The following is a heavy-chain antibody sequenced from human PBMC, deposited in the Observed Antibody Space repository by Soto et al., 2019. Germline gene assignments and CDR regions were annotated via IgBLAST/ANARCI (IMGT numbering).Heavy chain of an antibody. D-gene: IGHD6-19*01. J-gene: IGHJ5*02. V-gene: IGHV5-10-1*03. CDR2: IDPSDSYT. CDR1: GYSFTSYW. CDR3: ARGTGTVAGTLRNWFDP. Sequence: EVQLVQSGAEVKKPGESLRISCKGSGYSFTSYWISWVRQMPGKGLEWMGRIDPSDSYTNYSPSFQGHVTISADKSISTAYLQWSSLKASDTAMYYCARGTGTVAGTLRNWFDPWGQGTLVTVSS.